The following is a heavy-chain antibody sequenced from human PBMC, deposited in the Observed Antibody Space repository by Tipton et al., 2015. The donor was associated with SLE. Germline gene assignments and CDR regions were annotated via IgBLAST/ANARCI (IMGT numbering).Heavy chain of an antibody. CDR2: IYHSGST. V-gene: IGHV4-31*03. CDR3: ARHLGGNWNYLDP. J-gene: IGHJ5*02. D-gene: IGHD1-7*01. CDR1: GISITTAGYY. Sequence: TLSLTCTVSGISITTAGYYWTWIRQHPGKGLEWIGYIYHSGSTFYNPSLKSRLTISLHTSDNQFSLRLSSVTAADSAVYFCARHLGGNWNYLDPWGQGTLVTVSS.